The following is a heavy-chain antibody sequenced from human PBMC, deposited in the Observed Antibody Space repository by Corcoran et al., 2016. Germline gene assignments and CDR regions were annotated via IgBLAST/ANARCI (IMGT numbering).Heavy chain of an antibody. D-gene: IGHD6-13*01. J-gene: IGHJ6*02. Sequence: EMQLVESGGGLAQPGGSLRLSCAASGSTFSTYSMNWVRPAPGKGLEWVSYISSSSNIIHYADSVKGRFTISRDNAKNSLYLQMSSLSAEDTAVYYCARDSGIAAVEYFYYGMDVWGQGTTVTVSS. CDR3: ARDSGIAAVEYFYYGMDV. V-gene: IGHV3-48*04. CDR2: ISSSSNII. CDR1: GSTFSTYS.